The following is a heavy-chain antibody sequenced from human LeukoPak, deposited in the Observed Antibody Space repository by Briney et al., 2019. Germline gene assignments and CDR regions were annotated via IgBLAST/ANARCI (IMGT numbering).Heavy chain of an antibody. CDR3: ARDLGGYSYGSHFDY. CDR2: INWNGGST. V-gene: IGHV3-20*04. J-gene: IGHJ4*02. Sequence: GGSLRLSCAASGFTFDDYGMNLVRQAPGKGLELVSGINWNGGSTGYADSVKGRFTISRDNAKNSLYLQMNSLRAEDTAVYYCARDLGGYSYGSHFDYWGQGTLVTVSS. CDR1: GFTFDDYG. D-gene: IGHD5-18*01.